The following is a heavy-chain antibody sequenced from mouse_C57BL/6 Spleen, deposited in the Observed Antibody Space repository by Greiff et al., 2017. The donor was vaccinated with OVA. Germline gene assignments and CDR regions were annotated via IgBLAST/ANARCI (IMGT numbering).Heavy chain of an antibody. CDR3: TRVGVSNAMDY. Sequence: EVKLVESGEGLVKPGGSLKLSCAASGFTFSSYAMSWVRQTPEKRLEWVAYISSGGDYIYYADTVKGRFTISRDNARNTLYLQMSSLKSEDTAMYYCTRVGVSNAMDYWGQGTSVTVSS. CDR1: GFTFSSYA. CDR2: ISSGGDYI. V-gene: IGHV5-9-1*02. J-gene: IGHJ4*01. D-gene: IGHD1-1*01.